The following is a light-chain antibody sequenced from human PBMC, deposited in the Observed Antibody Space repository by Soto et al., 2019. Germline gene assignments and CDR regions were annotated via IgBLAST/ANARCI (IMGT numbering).Light chain of an antibody. Sequence: QSALTQPRSVSGPPGQSVTISCTGTSSDVGGYDFVSWYQQYPGKVPKLIIYDVSQRPSGVPDRLSASKSDNTASLTISGLQAEDEADYYCCSYAGSYTLFGGGTKVTVL. J-gene: IGLJ2*01. CDR3: CSYAGSYTL. CDR2: DVS. V-gene: IGLV2-11*01. CDR1: SSDVGGYDF.